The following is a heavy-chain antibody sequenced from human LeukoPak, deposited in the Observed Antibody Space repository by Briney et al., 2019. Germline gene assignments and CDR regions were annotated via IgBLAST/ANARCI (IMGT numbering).Heavy chain of an antibody. V-gene: IGHV3-23*01. CDR2: ISGSGGST. J-gene: IGHJ4*02. D-gene: IGHD6-19*01. CDR3: VKPVAGTLRGFDC. CDR1: GFTFSSYA. Sequence: PGGSLRLSCAASGFTFSSYAMSWVRQAPGKGLEWVSAISGSGGSTYYADSVKGRFTISRDNSKNTLYLQMNSLRAEDTALYYCVKPVAGTLRGFDCWGQGTLVTVSS.